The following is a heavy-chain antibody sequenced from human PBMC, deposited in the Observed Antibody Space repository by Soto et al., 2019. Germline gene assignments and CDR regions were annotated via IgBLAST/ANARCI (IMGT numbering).Heavy chain of an antibody. CDR1: GFTFSSYW. CDR2: INRDGSTT. D-gene: IGHD1-1*01. Sequence: PGGSLRLSCAASGFTFSSYWMHWVRQAPGKGLVWVSRINRDGSTTSYADSVKGRFTISRDNAKNTLYLQMNSLSAEDTAVYYCVRDWNSGFDHWGQGTLVTVSS. V-gene: IGHV3-74*01. J-gene: IGHJ5*02. CDR3: VRDWNSGFDH.